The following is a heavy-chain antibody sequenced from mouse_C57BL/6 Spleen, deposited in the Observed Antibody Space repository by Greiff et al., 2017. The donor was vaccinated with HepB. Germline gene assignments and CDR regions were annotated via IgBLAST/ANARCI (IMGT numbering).Heavy chain of an antibody. J-gene: IGHJ2*01. D-gene: IGHD1-1*01. CDR3: ARPYYGSKGYFDY. V-gene: IGHV5-17*01. CDR1: GFTFSDYG. Sequence: EVKLMESGGGLVKPGGSLKLSCAASGFTFSDYGMHWVRQAPEKGLEWVAYISSGSSTSYYADTVEGRFTISRDNAKNTLFLQMPSLRSEDTAMYYCARPYYGSKGYFDYWGQGTTLTVSS. CDR2: ISSGSSTS.